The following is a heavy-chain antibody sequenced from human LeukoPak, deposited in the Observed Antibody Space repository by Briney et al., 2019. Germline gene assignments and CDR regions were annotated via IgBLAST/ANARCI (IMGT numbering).Heavy chain of an antibody. CDR2: ISDRGST. D-gene: IGHD3-22*01. Sequence: SETLSLTCTVSGGSINSFYWSWIRHPPGKGLEWIGYISDRGSTMYNPSLKSRVTISVDTSKNQFSLKLRSTTAADTAIYYCARHQTPTYYYQSSGHDALHIWGQGTVVTVSS. V-gene: IGHV4-59*08. J-gene: IGHJ3*02. CDR1: GGSINSFY. CDR3: ARHQTPTYYYQSSGHDALHI.